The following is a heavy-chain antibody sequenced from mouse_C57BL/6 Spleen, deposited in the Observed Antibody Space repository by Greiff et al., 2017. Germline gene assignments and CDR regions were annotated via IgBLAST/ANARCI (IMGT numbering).Heavy chain of an antibody. CDR3: ARNENYPYDLDY. CDR2: IWSGGST. V-gene: IGHV2-2*01. D-gene: IGHD1-1*01. J-gene: IGHJ2*01. Sequence: QVQLQQSGPGLVQPSQSLSITCTVSGFSLTSYGVHWVRQSPGKGLEWLGVIWSGGSTDYNAAFISSLSISKDNSKSQVFFKMNSLQADHTAIYYCARNENYPYDLDYWGQGTTLTVSS. CDR1: GFSLTSYG.